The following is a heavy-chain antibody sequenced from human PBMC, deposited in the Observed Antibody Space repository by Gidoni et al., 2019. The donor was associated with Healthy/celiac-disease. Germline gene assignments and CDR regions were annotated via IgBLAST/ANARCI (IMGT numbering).Heavy chain of an antibody. CDR1: GFTFSSYS. J-gene: IGHJ4*02. CDR3: ASAYGDYGY. Sequence: EVQLVEAGGGLVKQGGSLRLSCAAYGFTFSSYSMNWVRQAPGKGLEWVSSISSSSSYIYYADSVKGRFTISRDNAKNSLYLQMNSLRAEDTAVYYCASAYGDYGYWGQGTLVTVSS. CDR2: ISSSSSYI. V-gene: IGHV3-21*01. D-gene: IGHD4-17*01.